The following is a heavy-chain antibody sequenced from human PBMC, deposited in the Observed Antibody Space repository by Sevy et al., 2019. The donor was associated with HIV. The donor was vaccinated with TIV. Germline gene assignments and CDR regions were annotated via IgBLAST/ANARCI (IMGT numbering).Heavy chain of an antibody. CDR2: ISHDGINE. CDR1: GFSFSYYG. D-gene: IGHD1-26*01. Sequence: GGSLRLSCIGSGFSFSYYGMHWVRQSPGKGLDWVALISHDGINEYYADSVKGRFTISRENSKNTVYLEMNSLRNEDTAIYFCANAYSGSYSHSYLYALDVWGQGTTVTVSS. V-gene: IGHV3-30*18. J-gene: IGHJ6*02. CDR3: ANAYSGSYSHSYLYALDV.